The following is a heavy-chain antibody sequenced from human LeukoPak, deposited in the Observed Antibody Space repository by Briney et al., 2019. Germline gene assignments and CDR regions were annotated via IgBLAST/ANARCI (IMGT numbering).Heavy chain of an antibody. Sequence: SETLSLTCTVSGGSISSYYWSWIRQPAGKGLEWIGRIYTSGSTNYNPSLKSRVTMSVDTSKNHFSLTLISVTAADTAVYFCARDQVDYDIPDHFDYWGKGTLVTVSS. D-gene: IGHD3-22*01. CDR2: IYTSGST. CDR3: ARDQVDYDIPDHFDY. V-gene: IGHV4-4*07. J-gene: IGHJ4*02. CDR1: GGSISSYY.